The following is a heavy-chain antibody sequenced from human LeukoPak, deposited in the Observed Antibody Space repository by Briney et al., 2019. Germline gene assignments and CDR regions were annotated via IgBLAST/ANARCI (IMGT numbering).Heavy chain of an antibody. J-gene: IGHJ4*02. CDR1: GGSFSGYY. CDR3: ARGRGSSWFKAGRHFDY. V-gene: IGHV4-34*01. D-gene: IGHD6-13*01. Sequence: SDTLSLTRAVYGGSFSGYYWSWIRQPPGKGLEWIGEINHSGSTNYNPSLKSRVTISVDTSKNQFSLKLSSVTAADTAVYYCARGRGSSWFKAGRHFDYWGQGTLVTVSS. CDR2: INHSGST.